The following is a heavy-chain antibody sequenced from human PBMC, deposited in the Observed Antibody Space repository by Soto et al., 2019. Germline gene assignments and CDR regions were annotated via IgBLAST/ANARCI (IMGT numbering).Heavy chain of an antibody. Sequence: SETLSRTCAVCGGTISSSNCWSWVRQPPGQGREWLGEIYHSGSTNYSPSLKRRVTISVDNSKNRFSLKLSSVTAADTAVYYCARPYSSSEISYYYYYGMDVWGQGTTVTVSS. V-gene: IGHV4-4*02. CDR2: IYHSGST. CDR3: ARPYSSSEISYYYYYGMDV. J-gene: IGHJ6*02. D-gene: IGHD6-6*01. CDR1: GGTISSSNC.